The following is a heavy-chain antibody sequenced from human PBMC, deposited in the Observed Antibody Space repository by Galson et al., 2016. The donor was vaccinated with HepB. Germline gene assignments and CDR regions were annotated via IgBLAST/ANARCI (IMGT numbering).Heavy chain of an antibody. D-gene: IGHD3-9*01. V-gene: IGHV3-43*01. J-gene: IGHJ4*02. Sequence: SLRLSCAASGFTFEDYTIHWVRQVPGKGLEWLSLISWDGAITFYADSVRGRVTVSRDNSRSSLFLQMSGLRVDDSAFYYCAKDLSSCVLTGYFESWGQGTLVTVSS. CDR3: AKDLSSCVLTGYFES. CDR2: ISWDGAIT. CDR1: GFTFEDYT.